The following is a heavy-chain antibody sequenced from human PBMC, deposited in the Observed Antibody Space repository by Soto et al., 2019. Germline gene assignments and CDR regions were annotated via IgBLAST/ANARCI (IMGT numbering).Heavy chain of an antibody. V-gene: IGHV3-30-3*01. Sequence: QVQLVESGGGVVQPGRSLRLSCAASGFTFSSYAMHWVRQAPGKGLEWVAVISYDGSNKYYAGSVKGRFTISRDNSKNTVYLQMNSLRVEDTAMYYCATQLPTVTEGMGYWGQGTLVTVSS. CDR3: ATQLPTVTEGMGY. J-gene: IGHJ4*02. D-gene: IGHD4-17*01. CDR2: ISYDGSNK. CDR1: GFTFSSYA.